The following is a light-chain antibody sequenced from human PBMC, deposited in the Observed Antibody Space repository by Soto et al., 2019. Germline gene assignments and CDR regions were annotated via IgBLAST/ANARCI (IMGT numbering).Light chain of an antibody. J-gene: IGLJ3*02. CDR1: RSNIGSYH. Sequence: QSVLTQPPSASGTPGQRVTISCSGARSNIGSYHVYWYKQLPGTAPKVIIYSNNQRPSGVPDRFSGSKSGTSASLAISGLRSEDEADYYCAAWDDSLSANWVFGGGTKLTVL. V-gene: IGLV1-47*02. CDR3: AAWDDSLSANWV. CDR2: SNN.